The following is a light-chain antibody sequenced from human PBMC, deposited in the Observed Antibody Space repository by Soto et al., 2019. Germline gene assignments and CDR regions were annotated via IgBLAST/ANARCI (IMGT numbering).Light chain of an antibody. CDR3: SSYTGSSTFYV. Sequence: QSVLTQAASVSGSPGQSITISCTGTSSDVGSYNLVSWYQQHPGKAPKLMIYEVTKRPSGLSNRFSGSKSGNTASLTISGLQAEDEVDYYCSSYTGSSTFYVFGTGPKVTV. CDR1: SSDVGSYNL. J-gene: IGLJ1*01. CDR2: EVT. V-gene: IGLV2-23*02.